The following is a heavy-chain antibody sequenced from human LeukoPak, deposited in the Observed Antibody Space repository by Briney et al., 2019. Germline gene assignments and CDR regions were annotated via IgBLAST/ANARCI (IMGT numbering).Heavy chain of an antibody. CDR3: ARTLSYYDSSGYTPDDY. V-gene: IGHV3-30*04. CDR2: ISYDGSNK. CDR1: GFTFSSYA. J-gene: IGHJ4*02. D-gene: IGHD3-22*01. Sequence: GGSLRLSCAASGFTFSSYAMHWVRQAPGKGLEWVSVISYDGSNKYYADSVKGRFTISRDNSKNTLYLQMNSMRAEDTAVYYCARTLSYYDSSGYTPDDYWGQGTLVTVSS.